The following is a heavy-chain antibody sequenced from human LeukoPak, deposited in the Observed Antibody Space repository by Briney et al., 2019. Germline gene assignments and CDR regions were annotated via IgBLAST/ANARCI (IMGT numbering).Heavy chain of an antibody. J-gene: IGHJ4*02. CDR2: IYPGDSDT. V-gene: IGHV5-51*01. Sequence: GESLKISCNGLGNSFTSYGIGWVRQMPGKGRGWMGFIYPGDSDTRYSPSFQGQVTISADKSISTAYLQWSSLKASDTAMYYCARQSTQLWLRFLDYWGQGTLVTVSS. CDR1: GNSFTSYG. CDR3: ARQSTQLWLRFLDY. D-gene: IGHD5-18*01.